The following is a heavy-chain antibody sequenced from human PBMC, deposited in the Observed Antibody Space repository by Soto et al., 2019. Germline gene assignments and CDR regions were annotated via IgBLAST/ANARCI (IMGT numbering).Heavy chain of an antibody. J-gene: IGHJ4*02. CDR1: GITFSNYA. Sequence: PGGSLRLSCAASGITFSNYAMSWVRQAPGKGLEWVSGISGSGDSTYYAESVKGRFTISRDNSKNTVYLQMNSLGAEDTAVYYCASRNYYDTSGYYYWYYFDFWGQGALVPVSS. CDR2: ISGSGDST. D-gene: IGHD3-22*01. CDR3: ASRNYYDTSGYYYWYYFDF. V-gene: IGHV3-23*01.